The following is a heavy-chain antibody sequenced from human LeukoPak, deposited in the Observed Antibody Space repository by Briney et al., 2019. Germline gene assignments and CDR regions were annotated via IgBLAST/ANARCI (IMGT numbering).Heavy chain of an antibody. CDR1: GGSFSGYY. D-gene: IGHD6-13*01. CDR3: ARRSSRSAYFDY. CDR2: IYYSGST. Sequence: SETLSLTCAVYGGSFSGYYWSWIRQPPGKGLEWIGYIYYSGSTNYNPSLKSRITISVDTSKNQFSLKLSSVTAADTAVYYCARRSSRSAYFDYWGQGTLVTVSS. J-gene: IGHJ4*02. V-gene: IGHV4-59*08.